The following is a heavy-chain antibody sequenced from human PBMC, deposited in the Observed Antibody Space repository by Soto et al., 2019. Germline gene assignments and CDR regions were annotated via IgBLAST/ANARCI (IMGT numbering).Heavy chain of an antibody. CDR3: ARGLAPKRYYFEY. CDR2: ILSNDET. CDR1: GFSLNNAGVA. Sequence: QVTLKESGPVVVKPTETLTLTCTVSGFSLNNAGVAVSWIRQPPGKALEWLAHILSNDETSYNTSLRSRLTISTDISKSQVFLTMTHMDPEDAATYYCARGLAPKRYYFEYWGQGALVTVSS. V-gene: IGHV2-26*01. J-gene: IGHJ4*02.